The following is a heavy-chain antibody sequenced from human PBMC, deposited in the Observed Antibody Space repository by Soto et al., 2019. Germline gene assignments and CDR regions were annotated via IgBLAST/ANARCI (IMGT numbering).Heavy chain of an antibody. CDR2: IIPIFGNT. CDR3: ARDLPPVDY. Sequence: ASVKVSCKASGGTFSSYAISWVRQAPGQGLEWMGGIIPIFGNTKYSQKFQGRVTITRDTSASTAYMELSSLRSEDTAVYYCARDLPPVDYWGQGTLVTVSS. J-gene: IGHJ4*02. CDR1: GGTFSSYA. V-gene: IGHV1-69*05.